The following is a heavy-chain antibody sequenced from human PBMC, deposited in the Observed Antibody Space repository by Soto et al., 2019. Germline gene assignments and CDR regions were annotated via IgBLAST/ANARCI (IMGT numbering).Heavy chain of an antibody. J-gene: IGHJ4*02. CDR3: AKDSSGWQITFDY. CDR1: GFTFDDYA. Sequence: GGSLRLSCAASGFTFDDYAMHWVRQAPGKGLEWVSGISWNSGSIGYADSVKGRFTISRDNAKNSLYLQMNSLRAEDTALYYCAKDSSGWQITFDYWGQGTLVTVSS. V-gene: IGHV3-9*01. CDR2: ISWNSGSI. D-gene: IGHD6-19*01.